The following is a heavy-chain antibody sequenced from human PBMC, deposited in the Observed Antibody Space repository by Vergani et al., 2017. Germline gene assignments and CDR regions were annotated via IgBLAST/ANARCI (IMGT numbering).Heavy chain of an antibody. CDR3: ARDCTSGGCPDNYGMDV. CDR1: GFTFSDFS. J-gene: IGHJ6*02. Sequence: VQLVESGGGLVKPGGSLRLSCAASGFTFSDFSMSWVRQAPGKGLEWVAFIGSSGPYINYADSVKGRFIISIDNTNNSLFLQLRSLRAEDAAVYYCARDCTSGGCPDNYGMDVWGQGATVTVSS. V-gene: IGHV3-21*06. D-gene: IGHD2-8*01. CDR2: IGSSGPYI.